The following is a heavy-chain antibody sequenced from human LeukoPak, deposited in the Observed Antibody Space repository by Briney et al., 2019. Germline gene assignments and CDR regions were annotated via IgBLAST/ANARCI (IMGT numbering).Heavy chain of an antibody. CDR1: GFTFSTYT. V-gene: IGHV3-30*04. D-gene: IGHD1-20*01. CDR3: ARITSFYYFDY. J-gene: IGHJ4*02. CDR2: ISHDGNDK. Sequence: GGSLRLSCAASGFTFSTYTMYWVRQAPGKGPEWVAVISHDGNDKYYADSVKGRFTISRDNSKNTLFLQMNSLSDDDTAVYSCARITSFYYFDYWGQGTLVTVSS.